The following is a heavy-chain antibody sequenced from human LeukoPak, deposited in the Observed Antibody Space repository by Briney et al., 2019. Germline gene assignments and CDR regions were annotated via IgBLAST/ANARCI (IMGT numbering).Heavy chain of an antibody. CDR3: ARVISNYYDSSGWGADAFDI. CDR2: ISYDGSNK. CDR1: GFTFSSYA. V-gene: IGHV3-30-3*01. Sequence: GGSLRLSCAASGFTFSSYAMHWVRQAPGKGLEWVAVISYDGSNKYYADSVKGRFTISRDNSKNTLYLQMNSLRAEDTAVYYCARVISNYYDSSGWGADAFDIWGQGTMVTVSS. J-gene: IGHJ3*02. D-gene: IGHD3-22*01.